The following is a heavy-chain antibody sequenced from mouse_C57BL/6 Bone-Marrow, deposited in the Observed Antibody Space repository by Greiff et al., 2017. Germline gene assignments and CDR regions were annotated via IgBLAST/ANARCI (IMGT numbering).Heavy chain of an antibody. CDR1: GYAFSSSW. CDR3: ASYYYGSSNPFDY. Sequence: VQLQESGPELVKPGASVKISCKASGYAFSSSWMNWVKQRPGKGLEWIGRIYPGDGDTNYNGKFKGKATLTADKSSSTAYMQLSSLTSEDSAVYFCASYYYGSSNPFDYWGQGTTLTVSS. V-gene: IGHV1-82*01. J-gene: IGHJ2*01. D-gene: IGHD1-1*01. CDR2: IYPGDGDT.